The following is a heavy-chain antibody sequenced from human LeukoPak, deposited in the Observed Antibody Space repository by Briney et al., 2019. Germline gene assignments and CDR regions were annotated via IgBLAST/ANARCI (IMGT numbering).Heavy chain of an antibody. D-gene: IGHD1-1*01. CDR3: ARHLITAAAGTLGNYFDY. V-gene: IGHV4-39*01. J-gene: IGHJ4*02. CDR1: GDSISSSSYY. Sequence: SPSETLSLTYTVSGDSISSSSYYWGWIRQPPGKGLEWIGSIFYSGSTYYNPSLERRVTISVDTSKNQFSLKQSSVTAADTAVFYCARHLITAAAGTLGNYFDYWGQGTLVTVSS. CDR2: IFYSGST.